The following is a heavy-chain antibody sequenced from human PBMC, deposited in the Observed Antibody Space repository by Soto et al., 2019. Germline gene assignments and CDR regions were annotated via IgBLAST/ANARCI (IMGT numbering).Heavy chain of an antibody. J-gene: IGHJ4*02. CDR3: AGDQRTLTGFTYYFDY. Sequence: SETLSLTCTVSGGSISSYYWSWIRQPPGKGLEWIGYIYYSGSTNYNPSLKSRVTISVDTSKNQFSLKLSSVTAADTAVYYCAGDQRTLTGFTYYFDYWGQGTLVTVSS. CDR2: IYYSGST. CDR1: GGSISSYY. D-gene: IGHD3-9*01. V-gene: IGHV4-59*01.